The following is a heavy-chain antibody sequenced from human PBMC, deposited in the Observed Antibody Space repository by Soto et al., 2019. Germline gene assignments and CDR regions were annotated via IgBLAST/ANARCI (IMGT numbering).Heavy chain of an antibody. V-gene: IGHV4-61*05. J-gene: IGHJ4*02. CDR1: GGSISSGNIY. Sequence: SESLSLTCILSGGSISSGNIYWGRIPQPPGKGLEWIAYIHSDGSTDYNPSIKIRIFIARDKSKNHLSLTVRSVTAADAAKYYCARVEDYAGAYWGQGNLVTVSS. CDR2: IHSDGST. D-gene: IGHD4-17*01. CDR3: ARVEDYAGAY.